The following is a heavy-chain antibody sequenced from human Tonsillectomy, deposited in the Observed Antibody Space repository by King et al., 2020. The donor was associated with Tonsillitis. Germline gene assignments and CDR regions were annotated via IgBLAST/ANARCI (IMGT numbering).Heavy chain of an antibody. CDR3: ATSPDSRSWYDPDDYYGMDV. V-gene: IGHV3-30*03. D-gene: IGHD6-13*01. Sequence: VQLVESGGGVVQPGRSLRLSCAASGFTFSSYGMHWVRQAPGKGLEWVAVISYDGSNKYYADSVKGRFTISRDNSKNTLYLQMNSLRAEDTALYYCATSPDSRSWYDPDDYYGMDVWGQGTTVTVSS. CDR1: GFTFSSYG. J-gene: IGHJ6*02. CDR2: ISYDGSNK.